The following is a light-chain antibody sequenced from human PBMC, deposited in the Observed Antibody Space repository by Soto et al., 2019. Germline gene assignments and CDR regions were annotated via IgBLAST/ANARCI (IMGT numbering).Light chain of an antibody. V-gene: IGLV2-14*01. CDR3: ISYTGKSASYV. Sequence: QSVLAQPASVSGSPGQSITIYCSGTSGDVGAYNYVAWYQQHPGKAPKLIIYEVTNRPSGVSYRFSASKSGNTASLTISGLHSDDEADYYCISYTGKSASYVFGTGTKV. CDR2: EVT. J-gene: IGLJ1*01. CDR1: SGDVGAYNY.